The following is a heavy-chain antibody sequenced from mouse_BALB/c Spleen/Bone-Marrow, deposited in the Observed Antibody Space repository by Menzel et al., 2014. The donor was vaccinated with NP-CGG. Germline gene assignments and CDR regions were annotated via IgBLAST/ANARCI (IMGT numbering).Heavy chain of an antibody. CDR1: GYTFTSYW. D-gene: IGHD1-1*01. V-gene: IGHV1S81*02. Sequence: QVQLQQSGAELVKPGASVKLSCKASGYTFTSYWMHWVKQRPGQGLEWIGEINPSNGRTNYNEKFKSKATLTVDKSSSTAYMQLSSLTSEDSAVYYCAPYYYGSSYGFYWYIDVWGAGTTVTVSS. J-gene: IGHJ1*01. CDR2: INPSNGRT. CDR3: APYYYGSSYGFYWYIDV.